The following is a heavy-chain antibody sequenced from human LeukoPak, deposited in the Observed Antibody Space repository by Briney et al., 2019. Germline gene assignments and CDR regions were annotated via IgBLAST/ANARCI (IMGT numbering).Heavy chain of an antibody. V-gene: IGHV4-59*01. J-gene: IGHJ4*02. CDR1: GGSISTYY. Sequence: SETLSLTCTVSGGSISTYYGNWIRQAPGKGLEWIGYIYYSGSTNYNPSLKSRVTISVDTSRNQFSLKLSSVTAADTAVYYCARDPVGGSTIFDYWGQGTLVTVSS. CDR2: IYYSGST. CDR3: ARDPVGGSTIFDY. D-gene: IGHD1-26*01.